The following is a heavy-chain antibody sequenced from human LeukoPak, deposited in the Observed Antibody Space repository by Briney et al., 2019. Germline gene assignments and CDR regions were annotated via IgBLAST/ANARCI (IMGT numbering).Heavy chain of an antibody. J-gene: IGHJ5*02. D-gene: IGHD3-9*01. CDR1: GFTFSHYS. V-gene: IGHV3-48*01. CDR2: ISSSNSTI. CDR3: ARAGSYYDILTGQNWFDP. Sequence: GGSLRLSCAASGFTFSHYSMSWVRQAPGKGLEWVSYISSSNSTIYCADSVKGRFTISRDTAKNSLYLQMNSLRAEDTAVYYCARAGSYYDILTGQNWFDPWGQGTLVTVSS.